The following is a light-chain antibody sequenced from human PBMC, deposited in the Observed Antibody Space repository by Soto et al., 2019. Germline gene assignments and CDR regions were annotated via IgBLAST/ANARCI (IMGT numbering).Light chain of an antibody. CDR3: HQYYSYPLT. V-gene: IGKV1-8*01. J-gene: IGKJ3*01. Sequence: AIRMTQSPSSFSASTGDRVTITCRASQGISSYLAWYRQKPGKAPELLIYAASTLQRGVPSRFSGSGSGTDFTLTISSLQSEDFATYYCHQYYSYPLTFGPGTKVEIK. CDR2: AAS. CDR1: QGISSY.